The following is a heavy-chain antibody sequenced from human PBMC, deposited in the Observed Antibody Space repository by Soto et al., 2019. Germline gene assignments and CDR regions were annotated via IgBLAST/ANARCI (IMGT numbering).Heavy chain of an antibody. V-gene: IGHV4-30-2*01. CDR1: GGSISSGGYC. J-gene: IGHJ6*02. Sequence: QLQLQESGSGLVKPSQTLSLTYAVSGGSISSGGYCWSWIRQPPGNGLEWIGYIYHSGSTYYNPSLKSRVTISVDRSKNQFSLKLSSVIAADTAVYYCAAVRYSSGWYGARGYYYGMDVWGQGTTVTVSS. CDR3: AAVRYSSGWYGARGYYYGMDV. D-gene: IGHD6-19*01. CDR2: IYHSGST.